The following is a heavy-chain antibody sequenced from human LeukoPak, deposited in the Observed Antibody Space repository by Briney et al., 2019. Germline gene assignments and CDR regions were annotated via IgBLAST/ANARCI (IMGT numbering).Heavy chain of an antibody. V-gene: IGHV3-48*03. J-gene: IGHJ4*02. CDR1: GFTFSSYE. Sequence: GGSLRLSCAASGFTFSSYEMNWVRQAPGKGLEWVSYISSSGGNIYYADSVKGRFTISRDNAKNLLYLQMNSLRAEDTAIYYCARETDDFWSSHYFDYWGQGTLVTVSS. CDR2: ISSSGGNI. D-gene: IGHD3-3*01. CDR3: ARETDDFWSSHYFDY.